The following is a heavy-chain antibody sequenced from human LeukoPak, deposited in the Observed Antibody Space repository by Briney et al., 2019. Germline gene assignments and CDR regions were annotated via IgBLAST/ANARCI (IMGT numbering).Heavy chain of an antibody. J-gene: IGHJ4*02. Sequence: GGSLRLSCAASGFSFNAYWMAWVRQAPGTGLEWVANINPAGSETFHVDPVKGRFSISRDHAKNLVYLQMNSLRAEDTAVYYFSTFGVVAALDLWGQGTLVTVSS. CDR2: INPAGSET. CDR3: STFGVVAALDL. CDR1: GFSFNAYW. D-gene: IGHD3-22*01. V-gene: IGHV3-7*01.